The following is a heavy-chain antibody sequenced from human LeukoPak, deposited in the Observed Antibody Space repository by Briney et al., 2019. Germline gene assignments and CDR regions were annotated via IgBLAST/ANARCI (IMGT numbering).Heavy chain of an antibody. V-gene: IGHV3-21*01. CDR3: ARDPAAWDY. CDR2: ISTTSDYI. CDR1: GFTFSSYS. Sequence: GGSLRLSCAASGFTFSSYSMNWVRQAPGKGLEWVSSISTTSDYIYYAGSLKGRLTISRDNAKNSLYLQMNSLRAEDTAVYYCARDPAAWDYWGQGTLVTVSS. J-gene: IGHJ4*02. D-gene: IGHD6-13*01.